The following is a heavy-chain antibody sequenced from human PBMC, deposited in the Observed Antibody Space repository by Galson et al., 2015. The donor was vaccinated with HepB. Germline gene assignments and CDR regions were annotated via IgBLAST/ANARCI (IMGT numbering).Heavy chain of an antibody. J-gene: IGHJ4*02. CDR1: GYTFTSYG. V-gene: IGHV1-18*04. CDR3: ARDRDVVVTADLDF. CDR2: ISGYSGKT. D-gene: IGHD2-21*02. Sequence: SVKVSCKASGYTFTSYGISWVRQAPGQRLEWIGWISGYSGKTEYAQKLQGRVTMTTDTSTSTAFMELRSLRSDDTAIYYCARDRDVVVTADLDFWGQGTLVTVSS.